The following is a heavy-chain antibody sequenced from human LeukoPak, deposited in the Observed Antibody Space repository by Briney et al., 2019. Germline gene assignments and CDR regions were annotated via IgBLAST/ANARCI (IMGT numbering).Heavy chain of an antibody. CDR3: ARHPPSIAVAGRGYYYGMDV. CDR2: IYYSGST. CDR1: GGSISSYY. V-gene: IGHV4-59*08. D-gene: IGHD6-19*01. J-gene: IGHJ6*02. Sequence: PSETLSLTSTVSGGSISSYYWSWIRQPPGKGLEWIGYIYYSGSTNYNPSLKSRVTISVDTSKNQFSLKLSSVTAADTAVYYCARHPPSIAVAGRGYYYGMDVWGQGTTVTVSS.